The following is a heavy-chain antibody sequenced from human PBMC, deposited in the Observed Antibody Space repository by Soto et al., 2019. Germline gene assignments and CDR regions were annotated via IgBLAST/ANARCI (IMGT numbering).Heavy chain of an antibody. CDR3: VRDRGVRFGHDAFDI. V-gene: IGHV3-21*01. CDR2: ISSSSSYI. CDR1: GFTFSSYS. Sequence: EVQLVESGGGLVKPGGSLTLSCAASGFTFSSYSMNWVRQAPGKGLEWVSCISSSSSYIYHGDSVKGRFTVSRDNAKNSLYLQMNSLRAEDTAFYYCVRDRGVRFGHDAFDIWGQGTMVTVSS. J-gene: IGHJ3*02. D-gene: IGHD3-16*01.